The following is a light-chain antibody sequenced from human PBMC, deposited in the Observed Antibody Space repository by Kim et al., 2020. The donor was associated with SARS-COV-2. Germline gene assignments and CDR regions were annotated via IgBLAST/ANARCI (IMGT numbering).Light chain of an antibody. CDR3: QSYDSSLSGFLYV. CDR1: RSNIGAGYD. J-gene: IGLJ1*01. Sequence: QSVLTQPPSVSGAPGQRVTISCTGSRSNIGAGYDVHWYQQFPGTAPKLLIYGNSNRPSGVPDRFSGSKSGTSASLAITGLQAEDEADYYCQSYDSSLSGFLYVFGTGTKVTVL. CDR2: GNS. V-gene: IGLV1-40*01.